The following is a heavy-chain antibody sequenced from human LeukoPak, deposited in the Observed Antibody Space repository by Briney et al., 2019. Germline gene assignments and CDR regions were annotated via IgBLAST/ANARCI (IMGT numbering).Heavy chain of an antibody. CDR2: IYTSGST. Sequence: SETLSLTCTVSGGSISSYYWSWIRQPAGKGLEWIGRIYTSGSTNYNPSPKSRVTMSVDTSKNQFSLKLSSVTAADTAVYYCAATGPTLLWFGEEYYYGMDVWGQGTTVTVSS. V-gene: IGHV4-4*07. CDR1: GGSISSYY. J-gene: IGHJ6*02. D-gene: IGHD3-10*01. CDR3: AATGPTLLWFGEEYYYGMDV.